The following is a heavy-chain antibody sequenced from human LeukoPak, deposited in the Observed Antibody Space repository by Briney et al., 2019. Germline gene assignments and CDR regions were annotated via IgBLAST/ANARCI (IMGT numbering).Heavy chain of an antibody. Sequence: PGGSLRLSCAASGFTFIDYDMHWVRQVIGKGLEWVSAIGIRGDTHYSGSVKGRFTISRENAESSLYLQMNSLRAEDTAVYYCARGGIQVSGIDEFDYWGQGTLVTVSP. D-gene: IGHD6-19*01. J-gene: IGHJ4*02. V-gene: IGHV3-13*01. CDR3: ARGGIQVSGIDEFDY. CDR2: IGIRGDT. CDR1: GFTFIDYD.